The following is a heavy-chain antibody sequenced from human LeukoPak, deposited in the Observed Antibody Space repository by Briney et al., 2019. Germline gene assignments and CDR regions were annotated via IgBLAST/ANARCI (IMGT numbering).Heavy chain of an antibody. V-gene: IGHV4-4*07. Sequence: SETLSLTCTVSGGSISSYYWSWIRQPAGKGLEWIGRIYTSGSTNYNPSLNSRVTMSVDTSKNQFSLKLSSVTAADTAVYYCARDREAVANWGYDWFDPWGQGTPVTVSS. D-gene: IGHD7-27*01. J-gene: IGHJ5*02. CDR3: ARDREAVANWGYDWFDP. CDR1: GGSISSYY. CDR2: IYTSGST.